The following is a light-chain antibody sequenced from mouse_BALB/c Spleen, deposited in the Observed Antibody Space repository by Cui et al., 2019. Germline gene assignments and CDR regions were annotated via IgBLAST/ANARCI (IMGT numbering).Light chain of an antibody. CDR1: QDVGTA. V-gene: IGKV6-23*01. J-gene: IGKJ1*01. CDR3: QQYSSYRT. Sequence: DIVMTQSHKFMSTSVGDRVSIICKASQDVGTAVAWCKQKPGQSPKLLIYWASTRHTGVPDRFTGSGSGTDFTLTISNVQSEDLAYYFCQQYSSYRTFGGGTKLEIK. CDR2: WAS.